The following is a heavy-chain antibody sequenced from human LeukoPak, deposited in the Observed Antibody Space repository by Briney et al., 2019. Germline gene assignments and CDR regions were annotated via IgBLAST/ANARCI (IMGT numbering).Heavy chain of an antibody. J-gene: IGHJ3*02. CDR3: AREGRTERDAFDI. CDR1: GFTLSTYW. D-gene: IGHD1-1*01. V-gene: IGHV3-7*01. Sequence: GGSLRLSCAAAGFTLSTYWMSWVRQAPGKGLEWVANTKEDGSEKYYVDSVKGRFTISRDNAKNSLFLQMNSLRAEDTAVYYCAREGRTERDAFDIWGQGTMVTVSS. CDR2: TKEDGSEK.